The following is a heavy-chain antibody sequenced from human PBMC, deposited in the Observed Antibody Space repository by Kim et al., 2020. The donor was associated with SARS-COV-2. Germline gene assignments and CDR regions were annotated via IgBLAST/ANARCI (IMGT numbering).Heavy chain of an antibody. CDR3: ARVDVVVIAAYYYYYMDV. CDR1: GGSISSYY. D-gene: IGHD2-21*01. J-gene: IGHJ6*03. Sequence: SETLSLTCTVSGGSISSYYWSWIRQPAGKGLEWIGRIYTRGSTNYNPSLKSRVTMSVDTSKNQFSLKLSSVTAADTAVYYCARVDVVVIAAYYYYYMDVWGKGTTVTVSS. CDR2: IYTRGST. V-gene: IGHV4-4*07.